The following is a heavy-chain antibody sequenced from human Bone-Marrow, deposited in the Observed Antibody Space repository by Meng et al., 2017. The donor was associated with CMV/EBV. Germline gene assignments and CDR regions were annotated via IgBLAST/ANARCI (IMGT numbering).Heavy chain of an antibody. V-gene: IGHV3-30*03. D-gene: IGHD6-6*01. J-gene: IGHJ4*02. CDR3: TRSSSPQIPHDY. Sequence: SCAAYRFTYRSSSVHWVRQAPGKGLEWVAVISSDGNEQYYAGSVKGRFTISRDNSKNTLFLQMNSLRAEDSAVFYCTRSSSPQIPHDYWGQGTLVTVSS. CDR2: ISSDGNEQ. CDR1: RFTYRSSS.